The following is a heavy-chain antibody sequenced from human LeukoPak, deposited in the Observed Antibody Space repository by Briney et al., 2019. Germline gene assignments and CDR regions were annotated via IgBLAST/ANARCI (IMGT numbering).Heavy chain of an antibody. V-gene: IGHV3-7*01. J-gene: IGHJ4*02. D-gene: IGHD6-13*01. CDR3: ARDSAGNDY. CDR2: IKQDGSEK. CDR1: GSTFSTYW. Sequence: PGGSLRLSCAASGSTFSTYWMSWVRQAPGKRLEWVANIKQDGSEKYYVDSVKGRFTISRDNAKNSLYLQMNSLRAEDTAMYYCARDSAGNDYWGQGILVTVSS.